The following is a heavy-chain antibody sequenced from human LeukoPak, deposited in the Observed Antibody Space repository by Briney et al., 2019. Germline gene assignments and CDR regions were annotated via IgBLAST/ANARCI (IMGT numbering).Heavy chain of an antibody. D-gene: IGHD6-13*01. CDR3: ARRYSSSWYPGAFDI. CDR2: IYTSGST. Sequence: SETLSLTCTVSGGSISSYYWSWIRQPAGKGLEWIGRIYTSGSTNYNPSLKSRVTMSVDTSKNQFSLKLSSVTAADTAVYYCARRYSSSWYPGAFDIWGQGTMVTVSS. CDR1: GGSISSYY. V-gene: IGHV4-4*07. J-gene: IGHJ3*02.